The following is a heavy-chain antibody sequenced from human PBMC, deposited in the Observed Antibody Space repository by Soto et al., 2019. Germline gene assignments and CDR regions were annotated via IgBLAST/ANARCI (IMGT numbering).Heavy chain of an antibody. CDR1: GFSFNNYG. J-gene: IGHJ4*02. Sequence: HPGGSLRLSCVASGFSFNNYGMHWVRQAPGKGLEWVAVIWYDGSNKYCADSVKGRFTISRDNSKNTLYLQMSSLRAEDTAVYFCARDPSHGSGSYLDYWGQGALVTVSS. CDR2: IWYDGSNK. CDR3: ARDPSHGSGSYLDY. V-gene: IGHV3-33*01. D-gene: IGHD3-10*01.